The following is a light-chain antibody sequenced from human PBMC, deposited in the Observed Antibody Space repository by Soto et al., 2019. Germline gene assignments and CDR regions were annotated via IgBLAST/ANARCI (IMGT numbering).Light chain of an antibody. CDR3: QQYNDWPKS. CDR1: QSVRSH. J-gene: IGKJ4*01. V-gene: IGKV3-15*01. CDR2: GAS. Sequence: EIVMTQSPATLSVSPGERATLSCRASQSVRSHLAWYQQKPGQAPRLLIYGASTWATGIPARFSGSGSGTEFTLTISSLQSEDFAVYYCQQYNDWPKSFGEGTK.